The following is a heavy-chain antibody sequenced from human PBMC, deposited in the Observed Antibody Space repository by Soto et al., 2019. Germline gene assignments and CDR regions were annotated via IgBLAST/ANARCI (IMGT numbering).Heavy chain of an antibody. Sequence: QVQLVQSGAEVKKPGASVKVSCKASGYTFTSYGISWVRQAPGQGLEGMGWISAYKGNTNYAQTNQGRVSMTKDTSTSTAYRELRSLRSDDTAVYYCARDRGSYALDYWGKGTLVTVSS. CDR2: ISAYKGNT. CDR3: ARDRGSYALDY. J-gene: IGHJ4*02. D-gene: IGHD1-26*01. V-gene: IGHV1-18*01. CDR1: GYTFTSYG.